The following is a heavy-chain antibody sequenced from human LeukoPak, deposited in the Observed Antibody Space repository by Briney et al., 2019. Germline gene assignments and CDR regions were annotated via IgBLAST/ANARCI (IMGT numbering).Heavy chain of an antibody. J-gene: IGHJ4*02. CDR2: IYHSGST. CDR1: GSSISSGYY. V-gene: IGHV4-38-2*01. CDR3: ARGVVPAARRSLGRFYFDY. Sequence: PSETLSLTLAVSGSSISSGYYSGWIRQPPGKGLGWIVCIYHSGSTYYNPSLKSRVTISVDTSKNQFSLKLSSVTAADTAVYYCARGVVPAARRSLGRFYFDYWGQGTLVTVSS. D-gene: IGHD2-2*01.